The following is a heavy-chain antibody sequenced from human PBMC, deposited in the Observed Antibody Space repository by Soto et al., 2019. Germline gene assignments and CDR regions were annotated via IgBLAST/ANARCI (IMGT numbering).Heavy chain of an antibody. CDR1: GYSISSYY. CDR2: IDASGNS. V-gene: IGHV4-4*07. Sequence: PSETLSLTCPFSGYSISSYYWNWIRQPAGKGLEWIGRIDASGNSNYNPSLKSRVTMSVDTSKKQFSLKVTSVTAADTAVYYCARYSSNWFQTEGMDVWGQGTTVTVSS. CDR3: ARYSSNWFQTEGMDV. J-gene: IGHJ6*02. D-gene: IGHD6-13*01.